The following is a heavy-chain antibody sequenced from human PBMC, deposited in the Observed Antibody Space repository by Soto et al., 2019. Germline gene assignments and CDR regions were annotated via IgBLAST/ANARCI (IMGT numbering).Heavy chain of an antibody. CDR1: GYNFTNYW. V-gene: IGHV5-51*01. D-gene: IGHD1-1*01. J-gene: IGHJ4*02. CDR3: ARGGNWNDAGRVDY. CDR2: IYPRDSDT. Sequence: HGESLKISCKGSGYNFTNYWIGWVRQMPGKGLDWMGIIYPRDSDTRYSPSFQGQVTISADKSISTAYLQWSSLKASDTAMYYCARGGNWNDAGRVDYWGQGTLVTVSS.